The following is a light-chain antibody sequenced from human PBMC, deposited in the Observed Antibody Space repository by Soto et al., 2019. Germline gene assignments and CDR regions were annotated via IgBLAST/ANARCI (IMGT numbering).Light chain of an antibody. Sequence: DIVMTQSPFSLPVTPGEPASISCRSSQSLLHSNGYNYWEWYLQKPGQAPHLLIYWGSNRASGVPDRFSGSGSGTDFTLKISRVEAEDVGDYYCMQGLQAPLTVGEGTKVEIK. CDR1: QSLLHSNGYNY. V-gene: IGKV2-28*01. J-gene: IGKJ4*01. CDR3: MQGLQAPLT. CDR2: WGS.